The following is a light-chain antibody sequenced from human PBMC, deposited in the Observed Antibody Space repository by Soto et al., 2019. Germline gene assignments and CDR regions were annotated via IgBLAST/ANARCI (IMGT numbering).Light chain of an antibody. CDR3: QRYNSYPWT. CDR2: DAS. V-gene: IGKV1-5*01. CDR1: QSVSSW. J-gene: IGKJ1*01. Sequence: DIEMTQSPSTLSASVGDRVTITCRASQSVSSWLAWYQQKPGKAPKLLIYDASSLKSGVPSRFSGSGSGTEFTLTINSLQPNDFAAYYCQRYNSYPWTFGQGTKVEIK.